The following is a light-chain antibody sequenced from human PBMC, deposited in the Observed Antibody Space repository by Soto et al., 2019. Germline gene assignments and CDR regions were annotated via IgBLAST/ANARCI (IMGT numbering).Light chain of an antibody. CDR1: SSDIGGYNS. Sequence: QSALTQPPSASGSPGQSVTISCTGTSSDIGGYNSVSWYQQHPGKAPKLMIYDVSKRPSGVPDRFSGSKSGNTASLTISGLQAEDEADYYCCSYAGSYTWVFGGGTKLTVL. V-gene: IGLV2-11*01. CDR3: CSYAGSYTWV. CDR2: DVS. J-gene: IGLJ3*02.